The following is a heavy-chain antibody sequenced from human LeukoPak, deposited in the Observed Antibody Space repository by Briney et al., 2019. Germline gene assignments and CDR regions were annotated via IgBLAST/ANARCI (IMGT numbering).Heavy chain of an antibody. Sequence: GRSLRLSCAASGFTFSSYGMHWVRQAPGKGLEWVAVISYDGSNKYYADSVKGRFTISRDNSKNTLYLQMNSLRAEDTAVYYCAKEETSLRYFDWLLSGFDYWGQGTLVTVSS. CDR1: GFTFSSYG. J-gene: IGHJ4*02. V-gene: IGHV3-30*18. CDR2: ISYDGSNK. CDR3: AKEETSLRYFDWLLSGFDY. D-gene: IGHD3-9*01.